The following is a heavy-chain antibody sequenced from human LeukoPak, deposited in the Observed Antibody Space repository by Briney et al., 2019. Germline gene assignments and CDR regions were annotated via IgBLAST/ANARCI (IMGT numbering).Heavy chain of an antibody. D-gene: IGHD3-16*01. V-gene: IGHV4-34*01. CDR1: GGSFSGYY. CDR3: TRGAGWLIDY. J-gene: IGHJ4*02. CDR2: IYHSGST. Sequence: SETLSLTCAVYGGSFSGYYRSWIRQPPGKGLEWIGEIYHSGSTNYNPSLKSRVTISVDKSKNQFSLKVNSVTAADTAVYYCTRGAGWLIDYWGQGILVTVSS.